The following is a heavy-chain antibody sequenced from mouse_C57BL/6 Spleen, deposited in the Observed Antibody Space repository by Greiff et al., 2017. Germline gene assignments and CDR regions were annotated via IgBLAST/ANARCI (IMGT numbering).Heavy chain of an antibody. D-gene: IGHD2-4*01. J-gene: IGHJ2*01. CDR2: IYPGDGDT. CDR1: GYAFSSSW. Sequence: VKLMESGPELVKPGASVKISCKASGYAFSSSWMNWVKQRPGKGLEWIGRIYPGDGDTNYNGKFKGKATLTADKSSSTAYMQLSSLTSEDSAVYFCARDHDSYYFDYWGQGTTLTVSS. V-gene: IGHV1-82*01. CDR3: ARDHDSYYFDY.